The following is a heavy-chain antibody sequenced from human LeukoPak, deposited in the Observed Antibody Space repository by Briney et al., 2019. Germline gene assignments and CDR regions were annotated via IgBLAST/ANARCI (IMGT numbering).Heavy chain of an antibody. J-gene: IGHJ5*02. CDR2: ISGSGGST. CDR1: GFTFSSYA. Sequence: GGSLRLSCAASGFTFSSYAMSWVRQAPGKGLEWVSAISGSGGSTYYADSVRGRFTISRDNSKNTLYLQMNSLRAEDTAVYYCAKLLFGVRYNWFDPWGQGTLVTVSS. D-gene: IGHD3-3*01. CDR3: AKLLFGVRYNWFDP. V-gene: IGHV3-23*01.